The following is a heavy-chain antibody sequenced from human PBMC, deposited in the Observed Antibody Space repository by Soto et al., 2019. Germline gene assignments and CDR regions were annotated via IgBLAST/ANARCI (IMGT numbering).Heavy chain of an antibody. J-gene: IGHJ3*02. V-gene: IGHV3-15*01. Sequence: GGSLRLSCAASGFTFSNAWMSWVRQAPGKGLEWVGRIKSKTDGGTTDYAAPVKGRFTISRDDSKNTLYLQMNSLKTEDTAVYYCTTDQSVGVVPAAGVFMAFDIWGQGTMVTVSS. CDR1: GFTFSNAW. CDR2: IKSKTDGGTT. D-gene: IGHD2-2*01. CDR3: TTDQSVGVVPAAGVFMAFDI.